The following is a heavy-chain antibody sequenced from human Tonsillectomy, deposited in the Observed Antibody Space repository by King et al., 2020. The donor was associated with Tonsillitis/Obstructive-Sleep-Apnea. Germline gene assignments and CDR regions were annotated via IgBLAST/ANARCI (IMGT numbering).Heavy chain of an antibody. Sequence: VQLQQWGAGLLKPSETLSLTCAVYGGSFSGSYWSWIRQPPGKGLEWIGEINHSGSTNYNPSLKSRVTISVDTSKNQFSLKLSSVTAADTAVYYLARGDIVVVVAARDYYYYMDVWGKGTTVTVSS. V-gene: IGHV4-34*01. CDR2: INHSGST. D-gene: IGHD2-15*01. CDR1: GGSFSGSY. J-gene: IGHJ6*03. CDR3: ARGDIVVVVAARDYYYYMDV.